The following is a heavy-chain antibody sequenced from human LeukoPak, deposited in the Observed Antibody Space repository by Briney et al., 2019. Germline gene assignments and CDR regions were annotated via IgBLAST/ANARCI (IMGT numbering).Heavy chain of an antibody. V-gene: IGHV4-4*07. CDR1: GGSISSYY. Sequence: SETLSLTCTVSGGSISSYYWSWIRQPPGKGLEWIGRIYTSGSTNYNPSLKSRVTMSVDTSKNQFSLKLSSVTAADTAVYYCAGTTVTTYSLAHDAFDIWGQGTMVTVSS. CDR2: IYTSGST. CDR3: AGTTVTTYSLAHDAFDI. J-gene: IGHJ3*02. D-gene: IGHD4-17*01.